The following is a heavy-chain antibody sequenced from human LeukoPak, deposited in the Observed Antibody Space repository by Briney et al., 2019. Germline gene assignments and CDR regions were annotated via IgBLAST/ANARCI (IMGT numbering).Heavy chain of an antibody. CDR1: GGSINSYY. CDR3: ARDPSGSGSYFDH. D-gene: IGHD3-10*01. Sequence: KPSETLSLTCTVSGGSINSYYWSWIRQPPGKGLEWIGYIYYSGSTNYNPSLKSRVTISVDTSKNQFSLKLSSVTAADTAVYYCARDPSGSGSYFDHWGQGTLVTVSS. J-gene: IGHJ4*01. V-gene: IGHV4-59*01. CDR2: IYYSGST.